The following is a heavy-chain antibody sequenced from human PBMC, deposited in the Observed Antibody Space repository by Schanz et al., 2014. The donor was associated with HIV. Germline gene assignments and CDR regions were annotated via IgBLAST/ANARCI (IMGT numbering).Heavy chain of an antibody. CDR3: AREYYSRNWNWFDP. J-gene: IGHJ5*02. CDR1: GFTFSSYW. V-gene: IGHV3-30*03. CDR2: ISYDGSSK. D-gene: IGHD6-13*01. Sequence: VQLVESGGGLVQPGGSLRLSCAASGFTFSSYWMHWVRQAPGKGLEWVAVISYDGSSKYYADSVQGRFTITRDNSKSTLYLQMNSLRAEDTAVYYCAREYYSRNWNWFDPWGQGTLVTVSS.